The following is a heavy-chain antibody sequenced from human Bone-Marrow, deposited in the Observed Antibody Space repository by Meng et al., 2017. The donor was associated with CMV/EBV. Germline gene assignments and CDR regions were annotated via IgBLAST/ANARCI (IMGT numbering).Heavy chain of an antibody. V-gene: IGHV1-2*02. CDR3: AREGGSSPPPSFDY. J-gene: IGHJ4*02. Sequence: SVKVSCKASGYTFTGYYMHWVRQAPGQGLEWMGWINPNSGGTNYAQKFQGRVTMTRDTSISTAYMELSRLRSDDTAVYYCAREGGSSPPPSFDYWGQGTLVTVSS. CDR2: INPNSGGT. CDR1: GYTFTGYY. D-gene: IGHD6-6*01.